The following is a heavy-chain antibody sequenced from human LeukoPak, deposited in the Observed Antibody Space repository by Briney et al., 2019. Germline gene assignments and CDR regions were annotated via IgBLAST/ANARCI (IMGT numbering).Heavy chain of an antibody. CDR1: GASFSSASY. D-gene: IGHD1-26*01. J-gene: IGHJ5*02. CDR2: IYNGVNT. V-gene: IGHV4-61*01. CDR3: ARSRAFNSGAFDP. Sequence: KPSETLSLTCTVSGASFSSASYWSWIRPPPGKGVEWIAHIYNGVNTNYNPSLKSRVTISVDTSKNQFSLRLNSVTAADTAVYYCARSRAFNSGAFDPWGQGSLVTVSS.